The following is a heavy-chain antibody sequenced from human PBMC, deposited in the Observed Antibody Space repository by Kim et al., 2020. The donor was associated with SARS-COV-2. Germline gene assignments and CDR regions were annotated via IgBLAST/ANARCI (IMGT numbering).Heavy chain of an antibody. V-gene: IGHV7-4-1*02. CDR3: ARYSDLYGMDV. D-gene: IGHD3-3*01. CDR2: INTNTGNP. Sequence: ASVKVSCKASGYTFTNYALNWVRQAPGQGPEWMGWINTNTGNPTYAQGFTGRFVFSLDTPVSTAYLQISSLKAEDTAVYYCARYSDLYGMDVWGQGTTVIVAS. CDR1: GYTFTNYA. J-gene: IGHJ6*02.